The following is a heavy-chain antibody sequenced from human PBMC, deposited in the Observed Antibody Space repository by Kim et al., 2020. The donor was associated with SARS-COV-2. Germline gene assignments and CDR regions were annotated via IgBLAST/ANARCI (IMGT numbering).Heavy chain of an antibody. CDR3: ARARYSPSGRLTPFDP. Sequence: SETLSLTCSVSGASMSSPGFYWAWIRQSPRKGLEWIGTVYYSGSTYYAPSLRSRVTMSLDTSKGQFSLRVDSVTAADTAVYYCARARYSPSGRLTPFDPWGQGTLVTVSS. CDR2: VYYSGST. CDR1: GASMSSPGFY. J-gene: IGHJ5*02. D-gene: IGHD3-10*01. V-gene: IGHV4-39*07.